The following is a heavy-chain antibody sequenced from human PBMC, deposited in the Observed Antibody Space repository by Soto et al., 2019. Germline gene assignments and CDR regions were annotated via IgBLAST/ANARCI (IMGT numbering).Heavy chain of an antibody. D-gene: IGHD2-2*01. CDR1: GFPFGTYA. V-gene: IGHV3-23*01. Sequence: EVQLLDSGGGLAQPGGSLSLSCAASGFPFGTYAMNWGRQAPGKGREWVSTVSGNGAVTYYAASVKGRFTISRDNSRSTLYLQMNNLRAEDTAIYFCAKVPASLKTFDYWGQGTLVTVSS. J-gene: IGHJ4*02. CDR2: VSGNGAVT. CDR3: AKVPASLKTFDY.